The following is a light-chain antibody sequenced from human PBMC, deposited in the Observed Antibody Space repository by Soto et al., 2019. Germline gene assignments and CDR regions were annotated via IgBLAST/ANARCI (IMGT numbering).Light chain of an antibody. CDR2: AAS. V-gene: IGKV3-11*01. CDR1: QSIRGER. CDR3: QQRQYWPPIT. J-gene: IGKJ5*01. Sequence: EIVLTQSPDTLSLSPAERATLSCRASQSIRGERLAWYQLKPGQAPILVIFAASNRASGMPERFSGSGSGTDFTLTISSLEPEDFAIYYCQQRQYWPPITFGQGTRLAI.